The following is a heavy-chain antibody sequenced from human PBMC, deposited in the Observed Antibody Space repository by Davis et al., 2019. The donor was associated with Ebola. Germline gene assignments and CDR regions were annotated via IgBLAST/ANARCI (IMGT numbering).Heavy chain of an antibody. CDR3: TRSRVAAQF. J-gene: IGHJ1*01. CDR1: AFTFSDYY. Sequence: GESLKISCAASAFTFSDYYMTWIRQAPGKGLEWIAYINNSSTYANYVDSVKGRFTISRDNAKNSLVLQMDDLTVEDTAVYYCTRSRVAAQFWGQGTLVTVST. D-gene: IGHD6-19*01. V-gene: IGHV3-11*06. CDR2: INNSSTYA.